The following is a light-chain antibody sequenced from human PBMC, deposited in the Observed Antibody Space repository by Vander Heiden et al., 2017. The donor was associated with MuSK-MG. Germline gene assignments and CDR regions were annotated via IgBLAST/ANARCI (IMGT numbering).Light chain of an antibody. V-gene: IGKV3-15*01. J-gene: IGKJ1*01. Sequence: EIVMTKSPATLSVSPGERATPSCRASQSVSSNLAWYQQKPGQAPRLLIYGASTRSTGIPARFSGSGSGTEFTLTISSLQSEDFAVYYCLQDNNWPRTFGQGTKVEIK. CDR3: LQDNNWPRT. CDR1: QSVSSN. CDR2: GAS.